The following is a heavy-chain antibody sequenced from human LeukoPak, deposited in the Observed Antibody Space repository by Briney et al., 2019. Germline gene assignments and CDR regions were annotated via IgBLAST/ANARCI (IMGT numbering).Heavy chain of an antibody. V-gene: IGHV1-18*04. CDR1: GYTFTSYY. CDR2: ISAYNGNT. Sequence: ASVKVSCKASGYTFTSYYMHWVRQAPGQGLEWMGWISAYNGNTNYAQKLQGRVTMTTDTSTSTAYMELRSLRSDDTAVYYCAYCSSTSCYGWGQGTLVTVSS. CDR3: AYCSSTSCYG. J-gene: IGHJ4*02. D-gene: IGHD2-2*01.